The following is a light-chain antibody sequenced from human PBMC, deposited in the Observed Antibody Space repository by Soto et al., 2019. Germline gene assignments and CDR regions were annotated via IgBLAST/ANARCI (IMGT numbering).Light chain of an antibody. CDR1: QGISNY. J-gene: IGKJ3*01. Sequence: DIQMTQSPSSLSASVGDRVTITCRASQGISNYLAWYQQKPGKVPKLLIYSASTLQLGVPARFSGSGSATDFTLTISSLQPEDVATYYCQKHNSAPFTFGPGTKVDIK. CDR2: SAS. V-gene: IGKV1-27*01. CDR3: QKHNSAPFT.